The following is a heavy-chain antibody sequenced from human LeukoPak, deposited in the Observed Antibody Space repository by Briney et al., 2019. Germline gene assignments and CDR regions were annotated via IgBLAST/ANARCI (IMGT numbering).Heavy chain of an antibody. J-gene: IGHJ4*02. CDR2: INSDGSST. CDR3: ARGMGPTDGGDY. CDR1: GFTFRSYW. V-gene: IGHV3-74*01. D-gene: IGHD1-26*01. Sequence: GGSLRLSCAASGFTFRSYWMHWVRQAPGKGLVWVSRINSDGSSTSYADSVKGRFTISRDNAKNRLYLQMNSLRAEDTAVYYCARGMGPTDGGDYWGQGTIVTVSS.